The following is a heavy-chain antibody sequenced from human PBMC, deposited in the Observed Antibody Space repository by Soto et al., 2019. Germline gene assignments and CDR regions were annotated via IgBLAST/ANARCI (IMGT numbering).Heavy chain of an antibody. V-gene: IGHV3-48*02. CDR1: GFSFSTYN. J-gene: IGHJ5*01. CDR3: ARDRCYDGTCYSASDS. D-gene: IGHD2-15*01. Sequence: EVCLMESGGGLVQPGGSLRLSCAASGFSFSTYNMDWVRQAPGKGPEWIAYISTTSFTIYYAESVKGRFTISRDNDRNSLYLEMNSLRDEDTAVYYCARDRCYDGTCYSASDSWGQGTLVTVSS. CDR2: ISTTSFTI.